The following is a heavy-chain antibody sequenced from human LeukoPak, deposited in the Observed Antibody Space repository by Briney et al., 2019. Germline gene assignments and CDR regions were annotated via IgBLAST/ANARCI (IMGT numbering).Heavy chain of an antibody. Sequence: GGSLRLSWAASGFTVSSNYMSWVRQAPGKGLEWVSVIYSGGSTYYVDSVKGRFTISRDNSKNTLYLQMNSLRAEDTAVYYCARDYDSVSKYYFDYWGQGTLVTVSS. CDR3: ARDYDSVSKYYFDY. D-gene: IGHD3-3*01. CDR2: IYSGGST. J-gene: IGHJ4*02. V-gene: IGHV3-53*01. CDR1: GFTVSSNY.